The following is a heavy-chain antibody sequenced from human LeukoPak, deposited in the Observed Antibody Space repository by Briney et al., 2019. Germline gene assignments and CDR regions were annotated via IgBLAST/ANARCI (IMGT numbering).Heavy chain of an antibody. D-gene: IGHD6-19*01. J-gene: IGHJ4*02. CDR3: AREGGAVAGTFDY. CDR1: GFTFSSYG. Sequence: GGSLRLSCAASGFTFSSYGMHWVRQAPGKGLEWVAVIWYDGSNKYYADSVKGRFTISRDNSKNPLYLQMNSLRAEDTAVYYCAREGGAVAGTFDYWGQGTLVTVSS. V-gene: IGHV3-33*01. CDR2: IWYDGSNK.